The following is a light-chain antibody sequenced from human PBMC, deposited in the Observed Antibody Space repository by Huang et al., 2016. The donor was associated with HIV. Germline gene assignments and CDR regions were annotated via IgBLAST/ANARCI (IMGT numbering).Light chain of an antibody. CDR2: GAS. V-gene: IGKV3-15*01. Sequence: EIVMTQSPATLSVSPGERATLSCRASQSINSNLAWYQQKPGQAPRLLIYGASTRATGIPARFSVSGSGTKFTLSISSLQSEDFAVYYCQQYNNWPPEYTFGQGTKLEIK. CDR1: QSINSN. J-gene: IGKJ2*01. CDR3: QQYNNWPPEYT.